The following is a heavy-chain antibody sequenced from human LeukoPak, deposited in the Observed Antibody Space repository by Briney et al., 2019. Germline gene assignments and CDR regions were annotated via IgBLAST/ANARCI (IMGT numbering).Heavy chain of an antibody. D-gene: IGHD1-26*01. V-gene: IGHV4-4*02. Sequence: ASGTLSLTCGVSGGPISVTNWWSWVRQPPGQGLEWIGEISLAGQTNYNPSLNGRVTMSLDKSSNQLSLHLTSVTAADTATYFCSRESGPFCPFGYWGQGTLVIVSS. CDR1: GGPISVTNW. J-gene: IGHJ4*02. CDR2: ISLAGQT. CDR3: SRESGPFCPFGY.